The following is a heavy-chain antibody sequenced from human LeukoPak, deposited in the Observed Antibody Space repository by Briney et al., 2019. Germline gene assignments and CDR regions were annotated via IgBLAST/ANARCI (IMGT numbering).Heavy chain of an antibody. CDR3: ARTIWFGELLISGGMDV. J-gene: IGHJ6*02. Sequence: SETLSLTCTVSGGSISSYYWSWIRQPPGKGLEWIGYIYYSGSTNYNPSLKSRVTISVDTSKNQFSLKLSSVTAADTAVYYCARTIWFGELLISGGMDVWSQGTTVTVSS. V-gene: IGHV4-59*01. CDR2: IYYSGST. CDR1: GGSISSYY. D-gene: IGHD3-10*01.